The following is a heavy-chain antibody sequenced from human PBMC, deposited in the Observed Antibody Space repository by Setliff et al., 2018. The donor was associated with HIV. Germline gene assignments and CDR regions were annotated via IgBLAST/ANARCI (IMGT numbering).Heavy chain of an antibody. V-gene: IGHV1-2*02. CDR2: IDPKSGET. CDR3: ARDARHSSSSRTHGYYYYYYMDV. CDR1: GYTFTDYF. D-gene: IGHD6-6*01. J-gene: IGHJ6*03. Sequence: ASVKVSCKASGYTFTDYFMHWVRQAPGQGLEWMAWIDPKSGETNYEQEFQGRVTLTRDTSISTAYMELSRLRSDDTAVYYCARDARHSSSSRTHGYYYYYYMDVWGKGTTVTVSS.